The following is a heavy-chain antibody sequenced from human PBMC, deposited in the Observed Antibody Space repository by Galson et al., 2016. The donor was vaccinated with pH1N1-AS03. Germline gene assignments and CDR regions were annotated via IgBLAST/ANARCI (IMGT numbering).Heavy chain of an antibody. CDR3: TRDVALVSPGGMAY. D-gene: IGHD2-8*01. CDR2: IKGDGSEK. CDR1: GFTFSSYW. V-gene: IGHV3-7*03. J-gene: IGHJ4*02. Sequence: SLRLSCAASGFTFSSYWLTWVRQAPGKGLEWVANIKGDGSEKYYADSVKGRFTISRDSAKNSLYLQMNSLRAEDTAVYYCTRDVALVSPGGMAYWGQGTLVTVSS.